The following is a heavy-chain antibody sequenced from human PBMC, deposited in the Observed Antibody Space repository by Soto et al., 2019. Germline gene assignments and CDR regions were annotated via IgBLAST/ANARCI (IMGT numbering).Heavy chain of an antibody. J-gene: IGHJ4*02. D-gene: IGHD1-1*01. Sequence: QVHQVQSGAEVKKPGASVKVSCKGSGYGFTTYGITWVRQAPGQGLEWMAWISAHNGNTNYAQKLQGRVTVTRDTSTSTAYMALRNLRADDTAGYYCARGRYGDYWGQGALVTVSS. V-gene: IGHV1-18*01. CDR2: ISAHNGNT. CDR3: ARGRYGDY. CDR1: GYGFTTYG.